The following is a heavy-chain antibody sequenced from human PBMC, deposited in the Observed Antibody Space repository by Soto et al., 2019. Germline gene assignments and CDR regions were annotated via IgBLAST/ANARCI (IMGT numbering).Heavy chain of an antibody. CDR3: ASGSYFVN. CDR1: GLPFSTYQ. V-gene: IGHV3-30-3*01. J-gene: IGHJ4*02. CDR2: MTFDGSTK. D-gene: IGHD1-26*01. Sequence: QLVESGGGVVQPGTSLRLSCVASGLPFSTYQMYWVRQAPGKGPEGVAVMTFDGSTKYHADSVRGRFTISRDNSKNTLYLDMRSLRIEDTAVYYCASGSYFVNWGLGTLVTVSS.